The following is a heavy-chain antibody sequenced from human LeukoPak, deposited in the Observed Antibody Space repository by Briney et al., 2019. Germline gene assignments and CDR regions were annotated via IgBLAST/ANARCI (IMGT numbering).Heavy chain of an antibody. D-gene: IGHD3-10*01. CDR2: ISYDGSNK. CDR3: AREEGNY. J-gene: IGHJ4*02. V-gene: IGHV3-30-3*01. CDR1: GFTFSSYA. Sequence: GRSLRLSCAASGFTFSSYAMHWVRQAPGKGLEWVAVISYDGSNKYYADSVKGRFTISRDNSKNALYLQMNSLRAEDTAVYYCAREEGNYWGQGTLVTVSS.